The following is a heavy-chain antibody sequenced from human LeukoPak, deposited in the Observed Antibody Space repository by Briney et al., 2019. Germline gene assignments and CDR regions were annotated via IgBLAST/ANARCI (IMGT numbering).Heavy chain of an antibody. V-gene: IGHV4-39*02. Sequence: SETLSLTCNVSGGSISSSSYYWGWIRQPPGKGLEWIGSIYYSGSIYYNPSLKSRVTISVDTSKNQFSLRLSSVTAADTAVYYCARDLSGIAGYTYGRGIDYWGQGTLVTVSS. CDR1: GGSISSSSYY. CDR3: ARDLSGIAGYTYGRGIDY. CDR2: IYYSGSI. D-gene: IGHD5-18*01. J-gene: IGHJ4*02.